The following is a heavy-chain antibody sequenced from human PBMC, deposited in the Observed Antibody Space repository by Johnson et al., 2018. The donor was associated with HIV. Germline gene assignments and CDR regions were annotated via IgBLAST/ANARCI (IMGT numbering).Heavy chain of an antibody. D-gene: IGHD6-13*01. CDR1: GFTFSNYD. J-gene: IGHJ3*02. CDR2: IGTAGDT. Sequence: VQLVASGGGLVQPGGSLRLSCAASGFTFSNYDMHWVRQATGKGLEWVSAIGTAGDTYYPGSVKGRFTISRENAKNSLYLQMNSLRAEDTAVYYCVKGMDSSNWYAFDIWGRGTMVTVSS. V-gene: IGHV3-13*04. CDR3: VKGMDSSNWYAFDI.